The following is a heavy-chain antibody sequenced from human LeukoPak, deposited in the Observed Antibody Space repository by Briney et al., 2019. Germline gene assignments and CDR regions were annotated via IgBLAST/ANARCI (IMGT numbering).Heavy chain of an antibody. Sequence: GGSLRLSCAASGFTFSSYSMNWVRQAPGKGLEWVSSISSSSSYIYYADSVKGRFTISRDNAKNSLYLQMNSLRAEDTAVYYCAKWSSSSWEYYYYYMDVWGKGTTVTVSS. CDR3: AKWSSSSWEYYYYYMDV. CDR2: ISSSSSYI. CDR1: GFTFSSYS. V-gene: IGHV3-21*04. D-gene: IGHD6-13*01. J-gene: IGHJ6*03.